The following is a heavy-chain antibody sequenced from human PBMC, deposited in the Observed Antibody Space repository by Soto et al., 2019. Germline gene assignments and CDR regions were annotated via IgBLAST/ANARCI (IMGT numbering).Heavy chain of an antibody. V-gene: IGHV1-69*04. J-gene: IGHJ3*02. CDR3: AREGRVEVVAATPFAFDI. Sequence: GASVKVSCKASGGTFSSYTVSWVRQAPGQGLEWMGRIIPILGIANYAQKFQGRVTITADKSTSTAYMELSSLRSEDTAVYYCAREGRVEVVAATPFAFDIWGQGTMVTVSS. D-gene: IGHD2-15*01. CDR1: GGTFSSYT. CDR2: IIPILGIA.